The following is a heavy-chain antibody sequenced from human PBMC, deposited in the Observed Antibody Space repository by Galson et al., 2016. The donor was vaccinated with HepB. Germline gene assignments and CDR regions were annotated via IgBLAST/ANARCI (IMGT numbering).Heavy chain of an antibody. CDR2: ISKTGETT. CDR3: ARDFKLGAPDYMDV. CDR1: GFTFSDWD. D-gene: IGHD1-26*01. Sequence: SLRLSCAASGFTFSDWDSHWVRQAPGEGLDWVAVISKTGETTFYGDSVKSRFTISRDNSKNTVDLQIHSLRSEDAAVYFCARDFKLGAPDYMDVWGKGTTVTVS. V-gene: IGHV3-30*04. J-gene: IGHJ6*03.